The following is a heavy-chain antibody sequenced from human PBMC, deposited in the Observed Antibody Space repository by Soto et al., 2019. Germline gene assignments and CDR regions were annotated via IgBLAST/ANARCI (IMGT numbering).Heavy chain of an antibody. V-gene: IGHV4-61*01. CDR2: IYYSGST. D-gene: IGHD3-16*01. CDR1: GGSVSSGSYY. Sequence: QVQLQESGPGLVKPSETLSLTCTVSGGSVSSGSYYWSWIRQPPGKGLEWIGYIYYSGSTNYNPPLTTRVSMTVDTAMNVFSLKLGELAVADTASCYGAGAWGVPYVGGGAFVILGQGTMVTVSS. CDR3: AGAWGVPYVGGGAFVI. J-gene: IGHJ3*02.